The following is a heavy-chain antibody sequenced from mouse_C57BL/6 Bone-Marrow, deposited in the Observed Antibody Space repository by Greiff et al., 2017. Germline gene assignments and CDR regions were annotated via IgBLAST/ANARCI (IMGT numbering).Heavy chain of an antibody. CDR2: ISSGGSYT. V-gene: IGHV5-6*02. Sequence: EVKLMESGGDLVKPGGSLKLSCAASGFTFSSYGMSWVRQTPDKRLEWVATISSGGSYTYYPASVKGRFPISRDNAKNTLYLQMSSLKSEDTAMYYCARRSRYLYYFDYWGQGTTLTVSS. D-gene: IGHD5-1*01. CDR1: GFTFSSYG. J-gene: IGHJ2*01. CDR3: ARRSRYLYYFDY.